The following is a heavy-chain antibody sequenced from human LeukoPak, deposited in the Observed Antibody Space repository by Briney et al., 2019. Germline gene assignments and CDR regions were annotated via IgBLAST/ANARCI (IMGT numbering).Heavy chain of an antibody. CDR2: IYYSGST. D-gene: IGHD1-26*01. V-gene: IGHV4-39*07. CDR1: GGSISSSSYY. Sequence: SETLSLTCTVSGGSISSSSYYWGWIRQPPGKGLEWIGSIYYSGSTYYNPSLKSRVTISVDTSKNQFSLKLSSVTAADTAVYYCARGSYSRAFDIWGQGTMVTVSS. CDR3: ARGSYSRAFDI. J-gene: IGHJ3*02.